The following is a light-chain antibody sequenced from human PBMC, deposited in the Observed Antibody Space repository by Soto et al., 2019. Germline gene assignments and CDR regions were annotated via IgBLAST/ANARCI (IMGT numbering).Light chain of an antibody. Sequence: DIQMTQSPSALSASVGDRVTITCRASQSISSWLAWYQQKPGKAPRLLIYDGSHLERGVPSRFSGSGSGTEFTLTISDLQPDDLATYYCQQYKNFWTFGPGTKVEI. J-gene: IGKJ1*01. V-gene: IGKV1-5*01. CDR2: DGS. CDR3: QQYKNFWT. CDR1: QSISSW.